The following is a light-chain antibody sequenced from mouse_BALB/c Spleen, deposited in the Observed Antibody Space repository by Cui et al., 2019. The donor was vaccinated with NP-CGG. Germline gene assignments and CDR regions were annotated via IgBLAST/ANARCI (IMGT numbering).Light chain of an antibody. Sequence: QAVVTQESAPTTSPGETVTLTCRSSTGAVTTNNYANWVQEKPDHLFTGLIGGTKNRAPGVPARFSGSLIGDKAALTITGAQTEDEAIYFCALWYSNHWVFGGGTKLTVL. J-gene: IGLJ1*01. CDR1: TGAVTTNNY. CDR2: GTK. V-gene: IGLV1*01. CDR3: ALWYSNHWV.